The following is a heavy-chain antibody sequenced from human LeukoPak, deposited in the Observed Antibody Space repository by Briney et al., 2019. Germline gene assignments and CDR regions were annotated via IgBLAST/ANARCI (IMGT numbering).Heavy chain of an antibody. D-gene: IGHD4-23*01. CDR2: ISSSSSTI. CDR1: GFTFSSYR. V-gene: IGHV3-48*04. J-gene: IGHJ6*03. Sequence: PGGSLRLSCAASGFTFSSYRMNWVRQAPGKGLEWVSYISSSSSTIYYADSVKGRFTISRDNAKNSLYLQMNSLRAEDTAVYYCARDPSDYGGNFGYYYMDVWGKGTTVTISS. CDR3: ARDPSDYGGNFGYYYMDV.